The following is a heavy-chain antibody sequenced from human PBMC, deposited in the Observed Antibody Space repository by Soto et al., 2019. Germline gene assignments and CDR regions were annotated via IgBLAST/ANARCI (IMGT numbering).Heavy chain of an antibody. CDR2: ISSSSSYI. CDR1: GLTFSSYS. CDR3: AREVPVDYYDSSGTFDY. Sequence: GGSLRLSCAASGLTFSSYSMNWVRQAPGKGLEWVSSISSSSSYIYYADSVKGRFTISRDNAKNSLYLQMNSLRAEDTAVYYCAREVPVDYYDSSGTFDYWGQGTLVTVYS. V-gene: IGHV3-21*01. J-gene: IGHJ4*02. D-gene: IGHD3-22*01.